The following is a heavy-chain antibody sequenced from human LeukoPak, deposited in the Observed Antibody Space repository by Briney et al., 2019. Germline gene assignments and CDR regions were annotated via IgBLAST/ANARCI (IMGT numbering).Heavy chain of an antibody. CDR3: AKGWGYYAAGTYYNRIPDP. D-gene: IGHD3-10*01. V-gene: IGHV3-30*18. CDR1: GFTFNSYD. J-gene: IGHJ5*02. CDR2: ISSDGSVK. Sequence: GGSLRLSCAASGFTFNSYDMHWVRQAPGKGLEWVAIISSDGSVKFYADSVKGRFTISRDSSMDTLYLQMDGLRTEDTAMYYCAKGWGYYAAGTYYNRIPDPWGQGTLVTVSS.